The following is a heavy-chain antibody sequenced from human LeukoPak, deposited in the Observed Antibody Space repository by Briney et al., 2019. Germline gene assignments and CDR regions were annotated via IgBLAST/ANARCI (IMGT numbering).Heavy chain of an antibody. Sequence: GGSLRLSCAASGFTFSSYSMNWVRQAPGKGLEWVSSISGSSSYIYYADSVKGQFTISRDNAKNSLYLQMNSLRAEDTAVYYCAGTQLPFDYWGQGTLVTVSS. D-gene: IGHD1-1*01. CDR3: AGTQLPFDY. CDR2: ISGSSSYI. J-gene: IGHJ4*02. V-gene: IGHV3-21*01. CDR1: GFTFSSYS.